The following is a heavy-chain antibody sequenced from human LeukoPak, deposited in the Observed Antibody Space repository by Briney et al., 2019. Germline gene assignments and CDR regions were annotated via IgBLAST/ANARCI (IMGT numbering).Heavy chain of an antibody. V-gene: IGHV3-66*01. CDR3: VGIQSGRYNQYSFDY. CDR1: GFTVSSNY. D-gene: IGHD1-26*01. J-gene: IGHJ4*02. CDR2: IYSGGST. Sequence: GGSLRLSCAASGFTVSSNYMSWVRQAPGKGLEWVSFIYSGGSTRYPDSAKGRFTISRDISKNTVSLQMSSLRAEDTAVYYCVGIQSGRYNQYSFDYWGQGTQVTVSS.